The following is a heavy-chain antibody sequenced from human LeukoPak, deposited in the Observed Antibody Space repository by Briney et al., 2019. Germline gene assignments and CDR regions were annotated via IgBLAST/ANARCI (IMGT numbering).Heavy chain of an antibody. CDR3: AKRDPTGYSDY. CDR1: GFIFSSYD. V-gene: IGHV3-23*01. CDR2: ISGSGDST. J-gene: IGHJ4*02. Sequence: GGSLRLSCAASGFIFSSYDMYWVRQAPGKGLEWVSVISGSGDSTYYADSVKGRFTIYRDNSKNTLYLHMNSLRAEDTAIYYCAKRDPTGYSDYWGQGTLVTVSS. D-gene: IGHD2-8*02.